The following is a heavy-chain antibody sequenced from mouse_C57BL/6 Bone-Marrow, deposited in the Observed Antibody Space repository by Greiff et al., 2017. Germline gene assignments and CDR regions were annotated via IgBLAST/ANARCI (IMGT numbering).Heavy chain of an antibody. CDR3: ARHYGSWFAY. D-gene: IGHD1-1*01. J-gene: IGHJ3*01. CDR2: ISSGGSYT. V-gene: IGHV5-6*01. CDR1: GFTFSSYG. Sequence: EVMLVESGGDLVKPGGSLKLSCAASGFTFSSYGMSWVRQTPDKRLEWVATISSGGSYTYYPDSVKGRFTISRDNAKNTLYLQMSSLKSEDTAMYYCARHYGSWFAYWGQGTLVTVSA.